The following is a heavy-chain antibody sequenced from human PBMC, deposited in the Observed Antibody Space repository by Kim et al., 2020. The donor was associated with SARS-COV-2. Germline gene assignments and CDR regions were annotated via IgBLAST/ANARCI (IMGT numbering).Heavy chain of an antibody. CDR1: GFTFSRYW. D-gene: IGHD3-10*01. V-gene: IGHV3-7*01. CDR3: ARDGIHYYYGSGSYYIPLDY. Sequence: GGSLRLSCAASGFTFSRYWMSWVRQAPGKGLEWVANIKQDGSEKYYVDSVKGRFTISRDNAKNSLYLQMNSLRAEDTAVYYCARDGIHYYYGSGSYYIPLDYWGQGTLVTVSS. CDR2: IKQDGSEK. J-gene: IGHJ4*02.